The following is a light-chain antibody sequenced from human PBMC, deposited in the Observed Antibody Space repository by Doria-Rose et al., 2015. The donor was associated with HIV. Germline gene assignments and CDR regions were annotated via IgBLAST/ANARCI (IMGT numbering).Light chain of an antibody. CDR3: PQYGTSWT. CDR1: QSFSSTY. J-gene: IGKJ1*01. CDR2: DGS. Sequence: EIVMTQSPGTLSLSPGERATLSCRASQSFSSTYLAWYQQKPSQAPSLLIYDGSTRATGIPVRFSASGSGTDFTLTINRLEPEDFALYYCPQYGTSWTFGQGTRVEI. V-gene: IGKV3-20*01.